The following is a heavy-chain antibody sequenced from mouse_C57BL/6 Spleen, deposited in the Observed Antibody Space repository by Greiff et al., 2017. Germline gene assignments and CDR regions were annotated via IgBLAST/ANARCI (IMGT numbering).Heavy chain of an antibody. D-gene: IGHD2-3*01. CDR1: GYTFTDYY. V-gene: IGHV1-26*01. J-gene: IGHJ4*01. Sequence: EVQLQQSGPELVKPGASVKISCKASGYTFTDYYMNWVKQSHGKSLEWIGDINPNNGGTSYNQKFKGKATLTVDKSSSTAYMELRSLTSEDSAVYYCARWDGWIDARDYWGQGTSVTVSS. CDR3: ARWDGWIDARDY. CDR2: INPNNGGT.